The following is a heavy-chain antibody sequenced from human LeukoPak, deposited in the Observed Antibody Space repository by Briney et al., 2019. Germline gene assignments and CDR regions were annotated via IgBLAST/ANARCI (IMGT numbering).Heavy chain of an antibody. D-gene: IGHD3-10*01. CDR1: GFTFSSYS. CDR2: ISSSSSTI. CDR3: AKDYGSGTLYYYFGMDV. Sequence: GALRLSCAASGFTFSSYSMNWVRQAPGKGLEWVSYISSSSSTIYYADSVKGRFTISRDNAKNSLYLQMNSLRAEDTAVYYCAKDYGSGTLYYYFGMDVWGQGTTVTVSS. V-gene: IGHV3-48*04. J-gene: IGHJ6*02.